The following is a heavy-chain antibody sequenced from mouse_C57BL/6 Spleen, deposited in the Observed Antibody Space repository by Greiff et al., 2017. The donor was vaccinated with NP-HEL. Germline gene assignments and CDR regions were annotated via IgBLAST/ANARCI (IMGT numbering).Heavy chain of an antibody. CDR1: GYTFTSYW. CDR3: ARSPIYYYGSSYGGEHYAMDY. Sequence: QVQLKQPGTELVKPGASVKLSCKASGYTFTSYWMHWVKQRPGQGLEWIGNINPSNGGTNYNEKFKSKATLTVDKSSSTAYMQLSSLTSEDSAVYYCARSPIYYYGSSYGGEHYAMDYWGQGTSVTVSS. J-gene: IGHJ4*01. CDR2: INPSNGGT. V-gene: IGHV1-53*01. D-gene: IGHD1-1*01.